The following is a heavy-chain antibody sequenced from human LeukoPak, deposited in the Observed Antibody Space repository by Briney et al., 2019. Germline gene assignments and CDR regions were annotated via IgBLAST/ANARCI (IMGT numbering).Heavy chain of an antibody. D-gene: IGHD5-24*01. Sequence: SENLSLTCTVSGDSVSSYYWSWIRQPPGKGLEWIGYIYYSGSTNYNPSLKSRVTISVDTSRNQFSLKLSSVTAADTAVYYCVRHSRLDGYNNFDYWGQGTLVTVSS. V-gene: IGHV4-59*08. J-gene: IGHJ4*02. CDR1: GDSVSSYY. CDR3: VRHSRLDGYNNFDY. CDR2: IYYSGST.